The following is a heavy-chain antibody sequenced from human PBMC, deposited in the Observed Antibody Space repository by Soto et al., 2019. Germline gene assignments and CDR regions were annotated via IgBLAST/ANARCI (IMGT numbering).Heavy chain of an antibody. CDR2: IYYSGST. CDR1: VGSISSGDYY. V-gene: IGHV4-30-4*01. Sequence: LXLTCTVSVGSISSGDYYWSWIRQPPGKGLEWIGYIYYSGSTYYNPSLKSRVTISVDTSKNQFSLKLSSVTAADTAVYYCARGLRFLEWLLSNWFDPWGQGTLVTVSS. J-gene: IGHJ5*02. D-gene: IGHD3-3*01. CDR3: ARGLRFLEWLLSNWFDP.